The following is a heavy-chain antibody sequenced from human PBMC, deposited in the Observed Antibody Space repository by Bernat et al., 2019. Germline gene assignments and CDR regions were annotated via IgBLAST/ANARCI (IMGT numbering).Heavy chain of an antibody. J-gene: IGHJ4*02. CDR3: ARGLVAPYSSSPVIDY. D-gene: IGHD6-6*01. CDR2: IYYSGST. CDR1: GGSISSSSYY. Sequence: QLQLQESGPGLVKPSETLSLTCTVSGGSISSSSYYWGWIRQPPGKGLEWIGSIYYSGSTYYNPSLKSRVTISVDTSKNQFSLKLSSVTAADTAVYYCARGLVAPYSSSPVIDYWGQGTLVTVSS. V-gene: IGHV4-39*07.